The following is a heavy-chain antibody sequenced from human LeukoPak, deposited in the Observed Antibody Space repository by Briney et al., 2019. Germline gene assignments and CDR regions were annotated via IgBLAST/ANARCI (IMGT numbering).Heavy chain of an antibody. D-gene: IGHD1-26*01. CDR3: ARVGELLSPLFDY. V-gene: IGHV4-39*07. J-gene: IGHJ4*02. CDR1: GGSISSSSYY. Sequence: SETLSLTCTVSGGSISSSSYYWGWIRQPPGKGLEWIGSIYYSGSTYYNPSLKSRVTISVDTSKNQFSLKLSSVTAADTAVYYCARVGELLSPLFDYWGQGTLVTVSS. CDR2: IYYSGST.